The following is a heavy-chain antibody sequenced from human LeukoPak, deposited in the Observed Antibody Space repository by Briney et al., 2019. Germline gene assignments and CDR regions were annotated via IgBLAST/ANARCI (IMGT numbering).Heavy chain of an antibody. CDR1: GFTFSSYE. CDR2: ISSSGSTI. Sequence: PGGSLRLSCAASGFTFSSYEMNWVRQAPGKGLEWVSYISSSGSTIYYADSVKGRFTISRDNARNTLYLQMNSLRAEDTGVYYCAREDCSGGSCYSYYWGQGTLVTVSS. J-gene: IGHJ4*02. CDR3: AREDCSGGSCYSYY. D-gene: IGHD2-15*01. V-gene: IGHV3-48*03.